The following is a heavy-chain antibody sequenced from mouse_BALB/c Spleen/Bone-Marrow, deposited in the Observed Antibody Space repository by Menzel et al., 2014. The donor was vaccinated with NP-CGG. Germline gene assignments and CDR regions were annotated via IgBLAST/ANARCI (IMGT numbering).Heavy chain of an antibody. CDR2: ISSGGGNT. J-gene: IGHJ2*01. CDR3: ATAYYNYPFDY. CDR1: GFTFSSYT. V-gene: IGHV5-9*03. D-gene: IGHD2-12*01. Sequence: EVQGVESGGGLVKPGGSLKLSCAASGFTFSSYTMSWVRQTPEKRLEWVATISSGGGNTYYPDSMKRRFTISRDNAKNNLYLQMSSLRSEDTALYYSATAYYNYPFDYWAQSTTLTVSS.